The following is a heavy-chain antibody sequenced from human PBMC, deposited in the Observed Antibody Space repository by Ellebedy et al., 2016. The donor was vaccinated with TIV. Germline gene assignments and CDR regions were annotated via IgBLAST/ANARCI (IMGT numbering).Heavy chain of an antibody. CDR3: ARGVSLIESQQQLANLEVDY. D-gene: IGHD6-13*01. V-gene: IGHV4-39*01. CDR2: IYYSGST. Sequence: MPSETLSLTCTVSGGSISSYYWGWIRQPPGKGLEWIGSIYYSGSTYYNASLKSRVTISGDTSTNQFSLKLSSVTAADTAVYYCARGVSLIESQQQLANLEVDYWGQGTLVTVSS. J-gene: IGHJ4*02. CDR1: GGSISSYY.